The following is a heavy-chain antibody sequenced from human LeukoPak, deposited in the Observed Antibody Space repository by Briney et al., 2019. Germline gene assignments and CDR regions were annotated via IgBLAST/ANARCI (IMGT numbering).Heavy chain of an antibody. D-gene: IGHD2-21*02. CDR1: GGSFSGYY. CDR2: INHSGST. J-gene: IGHJ6*03. V-gene: IGHV4-34*01. Sequence: PSETLSLTCAVYGGSFSGYYWSWIRQPPGKGLEWIGEINHSGSTNYNPSLKSRVTISVDTSKNQFSLKLSSVTAADTAVYYCARHIVVVTALYYYYYYMDVWGKGTTVTVSS. CDR3: ARHIVVVTALYYYYYYMDV.